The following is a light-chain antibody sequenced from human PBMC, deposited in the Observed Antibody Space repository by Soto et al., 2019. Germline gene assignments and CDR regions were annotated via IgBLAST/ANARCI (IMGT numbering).Light chain of an antibody. V-gene: IGLV4-69*01. CDR1: SEHSGYA. CDR3: HTWGTCIEEVV. Sequence: QLVLTQSPSASASLGDSVKLTCTLSSEHSGYAIAWHQQQPEKGPRYLMKVNSDGSHSKGDGIPDRFSGSSSGAERYLTISRLQSEDEADYYCHTWGTCIEEVVFGGGTKLTVL. CDR2: VNSDGSH. J-gene: IGLJ2*01.